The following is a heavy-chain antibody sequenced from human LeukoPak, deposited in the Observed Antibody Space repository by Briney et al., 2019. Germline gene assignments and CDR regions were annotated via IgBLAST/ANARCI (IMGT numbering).Heavy chain of an antibody. J-gene: IGHJ6*03. CDR2: INRSGST. CDR1: GGSFSGYY. Sequence: SETLSLTCAVYGGSFSGYYWSWIRQPPGKGLEWIGEINRSGSTNYNPSLKSRVTISVDTSKNQFSLKLSSVTAADTAVYYCARRGWFGESPHYYMDVWGKGTTVTISS. CDR3: ARRGWFGESPHYYMDV. D-gene: IGHD3-10*01. V-gene: IGHV4-34*01.